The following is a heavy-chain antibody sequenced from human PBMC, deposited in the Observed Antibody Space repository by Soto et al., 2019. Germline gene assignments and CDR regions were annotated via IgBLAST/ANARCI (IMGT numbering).Heavy chain of an antibody. Sequence: EVQLVESGGGLVQPGRSLRLSCAASGFTFDDYAMHWVRQAPGKGLEWVSGISWNSGSIGYADSVKGRFTISRDNAKNSLYLQMNSLRAEDTALYYCAKAEPMVRGVMDVWDKGTTVTVSS. CDR1: GFTFDDYA. J-gene: IGHJ6*04. CDR3: AKAEPMVRGVMDV. CDR2: ISWNSGSI. V-gene: IGHV3-9*01. D-gene: IGHD3-10*01.